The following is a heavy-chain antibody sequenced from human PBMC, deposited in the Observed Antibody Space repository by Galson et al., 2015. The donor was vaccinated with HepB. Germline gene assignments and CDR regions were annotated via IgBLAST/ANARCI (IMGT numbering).Heavy chain of an antibody. V-gene: IGHV3-53*01. D-gene: IGHD2-15*01. CDR2: IYSGSST. CDR3: ASPRNEYCSGGSCYSN. J-gene: IGHJ4*02. Sequence: SLRLSCAASGFAVSSNYMSWVRQAPGKGLEWVSIIYSGSSTYYADSVKGRFTISRDNSKNTLYLQMNSLRVEDTAVYYCASPRNEYCSGGSCYSNWGQGTLVTVSS. CDR1: GFAVSSNY.